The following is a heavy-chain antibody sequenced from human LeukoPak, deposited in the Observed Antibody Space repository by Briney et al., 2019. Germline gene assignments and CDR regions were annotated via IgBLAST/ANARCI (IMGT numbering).Heavy chain of an antibody. D-gene: IGHD1-7*01. CDR3: ARSNWNYVYNWFAP. J-gene: IGHJ5*02. CDR1: GGSISSYY. V-gene: IGHV4-4*07. CDR2: IYTSGST. Sequence: SETLSLTCTVSGGSISSYYWSWIRQPAGKGLEWIGRIYTSGSTNYNPSLKSRVTMSVDTSKNQFSLKLSSVTAADTAVYYCARSNWNYVYNWFAPWGQGTLVTVSS.